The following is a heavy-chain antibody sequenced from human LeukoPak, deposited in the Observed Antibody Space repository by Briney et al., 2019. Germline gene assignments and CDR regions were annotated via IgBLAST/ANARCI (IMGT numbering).Heavy chain of an antibody. CDR1: GFTFSSYA. D-gene: IGHD2-21*01. CDR3: ARDPTARQGIPDAFDI. Sequence: PGGSLRLSCAASGFTFSSYAMHWVRQAPGKGLEWVAVISYDGSNKYYADSVKGRFTISRDNSKNTLYLQMNSLRAEDTAVYYCARDPTARQGIPDAFDIWGQGTMVTVSS. V-gene: IGHV3-30-3*01. CDR2: ISYDGSNK. J-gene: IGHJ3*02.